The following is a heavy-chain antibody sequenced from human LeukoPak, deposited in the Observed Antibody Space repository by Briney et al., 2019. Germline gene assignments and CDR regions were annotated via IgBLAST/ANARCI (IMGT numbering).Heavy chain of an antibody. CDR3: ARTAARRFDY. D-gene: IGHD6-6*01. CDR1: VYTFPSYF. J-gene: IGHJ4*02. CDR2: INPNCGRP. V-gene: IGHV1-46*01. Sequence: ASVKVSCNASVYTFPSYFMHWVRQAPGQGLEWMGIINPNCGRPSYAQTFQGRVTMPRDASTSTVYMELSSLRSDDTAVYYCARTAARRFDYWGQGPLVTVSS.